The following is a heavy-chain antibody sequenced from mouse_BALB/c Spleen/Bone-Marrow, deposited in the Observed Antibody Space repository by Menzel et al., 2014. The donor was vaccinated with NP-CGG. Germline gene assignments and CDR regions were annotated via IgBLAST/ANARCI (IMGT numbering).Heavy chain of an antibody. CDR2: ISYSGSI. CDR1: GYSITRDYA. J-gene: IGHJ3*01. D-gene: IGHD2-4*01. V-gene: IGHV3-2*02. CDR3: ARSSSYDYGVRFAY. Sequence: QSGPGLVKPSQSLSLTCIVTGYSITRDYAWNWLRQFPGNKLEWMGYISYSGSITYNPSLESRISITRDTSKNQFFLQLNSVTTEDTATYYCARSSSYDYGVRFAYWGQGTLGTVSA.